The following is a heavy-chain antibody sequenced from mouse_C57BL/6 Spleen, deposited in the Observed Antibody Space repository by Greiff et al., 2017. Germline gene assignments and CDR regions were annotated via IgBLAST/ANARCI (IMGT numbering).Heavy chain of an antibody. D-gene: IGHD1-1*01. CDR3: ARGGVYYGSSDAWFAY. CDR1: GYTFTDYN. Sequence: VQLQQSGPELVKPGASVKMSCKASGYTFTDYNMHWVKQSHGKSLEWIGYINPNNGGTSHNQKFKGKATLTVNKSSSTAYMELRSLTSEDSAVYYCARGGVYYGSSDAWFAYWGQGTLVTVSA. CDR2: INPNNGGT. J-gene: IGHJ3*01. V-gene: IGHV1-22*01.